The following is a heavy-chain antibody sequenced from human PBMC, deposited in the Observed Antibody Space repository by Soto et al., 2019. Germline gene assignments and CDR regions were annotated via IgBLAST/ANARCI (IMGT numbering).Heavy chain of an antibody. D-gene: IGHD3-10*01. CDR2: IYPGDSDT. J-gene: IGHJ6*02. V-gene: IGHV5-51*01. CDR3: ARRGYYCSGSYYNDSSYYYYGMDV. Sequence: GESLKLSGTGSGYSFTRSLIGWVRQMPGKGLEWMGIIYPGDSDTRYSPSFQGQVTISADKSISTAYLPWSSLKASDTAMYYWARRGYYCSGSYYNDSSYYYYGMDVWGQGTTVTGSS. CDR1: GYSFTRSL.